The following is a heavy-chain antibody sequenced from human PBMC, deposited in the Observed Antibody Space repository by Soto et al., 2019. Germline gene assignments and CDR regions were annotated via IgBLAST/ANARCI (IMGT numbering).Heavy chain of an antibody. V-gene: IGHV1-69*12. D-gene: IGHD2-8*01. CDR2: IIPIFGTA. CDR1: GGTFSSYA. J-gene: IGHJ5*02. CDR3: ARDLGYCTNGVCLNWFDP. Sequence: QVQLVQSGAEVKKPGSSVKVSCKASGGTFSSYAISWVRQASGQGLEWMGGIIPIFGTANYAQKFQGRVTITADESTSTAYMELSSLRSEDTAVYYCARDLGYCTNGVCLNWFDPWGQGTLVTVSS.